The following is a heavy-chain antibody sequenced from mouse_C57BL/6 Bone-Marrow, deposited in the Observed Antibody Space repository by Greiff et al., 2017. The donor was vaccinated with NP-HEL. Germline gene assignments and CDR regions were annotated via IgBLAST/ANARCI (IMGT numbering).Heavy chain of an antibody. J-gene: IGHJ4*01. CDR2: IWTGGGT. V-gene: IGHV2-9-1*01. CDR1: GFSLTSYA. D-gene: IGHD1-1*01. Sequence: QVQLQQSGPGLVAPSQSLSITCTVSGFSLTSYAISWVRQPPGKGLEWLGVIWTGGGTNYNSALKSRLSISKDNSKSQVFLKMNSLQTDDTARYYCARKGGDYYGSSYYYAMDYWGQGTSVTVSS. CDR3: ARKGGDYYGSSYYYAMDY.